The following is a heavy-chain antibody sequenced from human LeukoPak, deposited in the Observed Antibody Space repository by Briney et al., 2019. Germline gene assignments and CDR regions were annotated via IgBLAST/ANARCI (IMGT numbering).Heavy chain of an antibody. J-gene: IGHJ4*02. D-gene: IGHD2-15*01. Sequence: SQTLSPTYAVYGGSVSGYYGSWIRQPPGEGLEWMVEINDIVSTNYNPSLKSRVTISVDTSKNQFSLKLSSVTAADTAVYYCARGPLRGYCSGGSCYSGLFDYWGQGTLVTVSS. V-gene: IGHV4-34*01. CDR2: INDIVST. CDR3: ARGPLRGYCSGGSCYSGLFDY. CDR1: GGSVSGYY.